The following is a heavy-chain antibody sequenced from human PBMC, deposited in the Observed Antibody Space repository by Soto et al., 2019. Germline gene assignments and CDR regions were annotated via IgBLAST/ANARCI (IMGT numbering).Heavy chain of an antibody. J-gene: IGHJ5*02. D-gene: IGHD4-17*01. V-gene: IGHV1-18*01. CDR2: INCYSGYT. CDR3: ARYFLNDYGDPGWFDP. CDR1: GYTFSSYG. Sequence: QVQLVQSGVEVKGPGASVTVSCKASGYTFSSYGIAWVRQAPGQGLEWLGWINCYSGYTHNVQTFQARISFTTDSSASTSYLELRSLISDDTAVYYCARYFLNDYGDPGWFDPWGQGTLVTVSS.